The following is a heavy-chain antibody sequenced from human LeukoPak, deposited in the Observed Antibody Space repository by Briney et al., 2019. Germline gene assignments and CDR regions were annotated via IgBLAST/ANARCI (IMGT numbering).Heavy chain of an antibody. V-gene: IGHV4-4*07. Sequence: SETLSLTCTVSGGSISNYYWSWIRQPAGKGLEWIGRIYTSGSTNYNPSLKSRVTMSVDTSKNQFSLKLSSVTAADTAVYYCARVGSSGYFYYMDVWGKGTTVTISS. D-gene: IGHD3-22*01. CDR2: IYTSGST. CDR3: ARVGSSGYFYYMDV. CDR1: GGSISNYY. J-gene: IGHJ6*03.